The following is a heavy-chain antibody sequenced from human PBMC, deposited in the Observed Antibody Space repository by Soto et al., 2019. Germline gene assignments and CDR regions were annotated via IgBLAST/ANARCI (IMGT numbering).Heavy chain of an antibody. CDR3: ASTEDSSSWYVGWFDP. D-gene: IGHD6-13*01. CDR2: IIPIFGTA. V-gene: IGHV1-69*13. CDR1: GGTFSSYA. J-gene: IGHJ5*02. Sequence: GASVKVSCKASGGTFSSYAISWVRQAPGQGLEWMGGIIPIFGTANYAQKFQGRVTITADESTSTAYMELSSLRSEDTAVYYCASTEDSSSWYVGWFDPWGQGTLVTVSS.